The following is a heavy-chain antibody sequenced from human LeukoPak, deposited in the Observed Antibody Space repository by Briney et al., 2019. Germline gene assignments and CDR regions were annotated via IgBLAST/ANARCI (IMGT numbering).Heavy chain of an antibody. J-gene: IGHJ4*02. CDR1: GFTFSSNA. D-gene: IGHD5-18*01. V-gene: IGHV3-30-3*01. Sequence: PGGSLRLSCAASGFTFSSNAMHWARQAPGKGLEGVAVISWDGSNKFYADSVKDRFTISRDNSENTLYLQMNSLRTEDTAVYYCAGGKFGYNYGYLDYWGQGTLVTVSS. CDR3: AGGKFGYNYGYLDY. CDR2: ISWDGSNK.